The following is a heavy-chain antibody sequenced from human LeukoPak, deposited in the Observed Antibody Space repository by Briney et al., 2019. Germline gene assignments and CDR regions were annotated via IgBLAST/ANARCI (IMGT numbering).Heavy chain of an antibody. Sequence: XLSXAAXXFTFSSYAMSWVRQAPGKGLEWVSAISGSGGSTYYADSVKGRFTISRDNSKNTLYLQMNSLRAEDTAVYYCAKTAGGGKTMEVFDYWGQGTLVTVSS. CDR1: XFTFSSYA. V-gene: IGHV3-23*01. CDR3: AKTAGGGKTMEVFDY. J-gene: IGHJ4*02. CDR2: ISGSGGST. D-gene: IGHD1-1*01.